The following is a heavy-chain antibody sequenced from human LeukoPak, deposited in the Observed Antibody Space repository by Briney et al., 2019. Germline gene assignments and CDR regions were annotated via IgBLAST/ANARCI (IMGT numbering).Heavy chain of an antibody. CDR3: ARENSGYAFDY. J-gene: IGHJ4*02. CDR1: GFTFSSYA. V-gene: IGHV3-30-3*01. CDR2: ISYDGSNK. Sequence: GGSLRLSCAASGFTFSSYAIHWVRQAPGKGLEWVAVISYDGSNKYYADSVKGRFTISRDNSKNTLYLQMNSLRAEDTAVYYCARENSGYAFDYWGQGTLVTVSS. D-gene: IGHD5-12*01.